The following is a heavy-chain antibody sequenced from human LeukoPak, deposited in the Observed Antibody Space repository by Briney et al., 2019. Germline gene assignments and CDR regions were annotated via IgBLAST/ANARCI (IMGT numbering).Heavy chain of an antibody. CDR3: VRDEFTAQSWFDF. V-gene: IGHV1-18*01. CDR2: ISADTGHA. CDR1: GYSFTKYG. Sequence: GASVKVSCKASGYSFTKYGFSWVRQARGQGLEWMGWISADTGHANYAQNLQGRVTLTTDTSTTTAYMELRSLRFDDTAVYYCVRDEFTAQSWFDFWGQGTPVNVSS. J-gene: IGHJ5*01. D-gene: IGHD3-16*01.